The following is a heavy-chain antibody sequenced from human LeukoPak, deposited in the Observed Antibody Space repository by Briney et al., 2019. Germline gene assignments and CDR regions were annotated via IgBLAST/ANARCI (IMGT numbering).Heavy chain of an antibody. V-gene: IGHV4-34*01. CDR3: ARAPRDILTGYYTVYYYYGMDV. D-gene: IGHD3-9*01. Sequence: SETLSLTCAVYGGSFSGYYWSWIRQPPGKGLEWIGEINHSGSTNYNPSLKSRVTISVDTSKNQFSLKLSSVTAADTAVYYCARAPRDILTGYYTVYYYYGMDVWGKGTTVTVSS. CDR2: INHSGST. J-gene: IGHJ6*04. CDR1: GGSFSGYY.